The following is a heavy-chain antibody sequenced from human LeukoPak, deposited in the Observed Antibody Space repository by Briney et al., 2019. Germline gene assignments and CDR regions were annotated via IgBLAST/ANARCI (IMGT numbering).Heavy chain of an antibody. CDR2: ISGSGGST. CDR1: GFTFSSYA. V-gene: IGHV3-23*01. D-gene: IGHD3-3*01. CDR3: AKGWSGYYYFDY. Sequence: GGSLRLSCAASGFTFSSYAMSWVRQAPGKGLEWVSAISGSGGSTYYADSVKGRFTISRDNSKNTLYLQMNSLRAEGTAVYYCAKGWSGYYYFDYWGQGTLVTVSS. J-gene: IGHJ4*02.